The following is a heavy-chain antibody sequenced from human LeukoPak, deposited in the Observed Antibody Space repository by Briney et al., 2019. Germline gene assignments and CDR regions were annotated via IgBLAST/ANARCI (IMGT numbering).Heavy chain of an antibody. CDR3: ARDCSTVHLASD. Sequence: GASVKVSCKASGYTFTGYYMHWVRQAPGQGLEWMGWINPNSGGTNYAQKFQGRVTMTRDTSISAAYMELSRLRSDDTAVYYCARDCSTVHLASDWGQGTLVTVSS. V-gene: IGHV1-2*02. CDR1: GYTFTGYY. J-gene: IGHJ4*02. D-gene: IGHD4-11*01. CDR2: INPNSGGT.